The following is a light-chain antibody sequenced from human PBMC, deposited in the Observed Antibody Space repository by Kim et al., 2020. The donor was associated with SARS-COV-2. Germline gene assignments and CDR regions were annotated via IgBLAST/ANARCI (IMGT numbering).Light chain of an antibody. Sequence: TINYKPRHGFLYRSNNKCYLSWYQQKPGQPPKLLIYWASTRESGVPARFSGSGSGTDFPLTISSLQAEDVAVYYCQQYYSTPPGTFGQGTKVDIK. J-gene: IGKJ1*01. CDR2: WAS. V-gene: IGKV4-1*01. CDR1: HGFLYRSNNKCY. CDR3: QQYYSTPPGT.